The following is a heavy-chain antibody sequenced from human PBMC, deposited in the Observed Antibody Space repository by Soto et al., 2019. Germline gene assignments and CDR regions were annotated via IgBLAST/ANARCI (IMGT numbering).Heavy chain of an antibody. V-gene: IGHV3-74*01. Sequence: EVQLVESGGGLVQPRGSLRLSCAASGFTFSSDWMDWVRQAPGKGLVWVSRINSDGSRAYYADSVKGRFTISRDNAKNTLSLQMNSLRADDAAVYNCARVSAAGCIWFAPWCQGTLVTVSS. J-gene: IGHJ5*02. D-gene: IGHD6-13*01. CDR1: GFTFSSDW. CDR2: INSDGSRA. CDR3: ARVSAAGCIWFAP.